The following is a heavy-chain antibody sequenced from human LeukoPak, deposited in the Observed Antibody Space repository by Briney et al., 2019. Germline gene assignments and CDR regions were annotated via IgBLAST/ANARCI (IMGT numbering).Heavy chain of an antibody. CDR2: ISGSGGST. Sequence: GGSLRLSCAASGFTFSSYAMSWVRQAPGKGLERVSAISGSGGSTYYADSVKGRFTISRDNSKNTLYLQMNSLRAEDTAVYYCAKNDLGYCSGGSCYVDYWGQGTLVTVSS. J-gene: IGHJ4*02. CDR3: AKNDLGYCSGGSCYVDY. D-gene: IGHD2-15*01. V-gene: IGHV3-23*01. CDR1: GFTFSSYA.